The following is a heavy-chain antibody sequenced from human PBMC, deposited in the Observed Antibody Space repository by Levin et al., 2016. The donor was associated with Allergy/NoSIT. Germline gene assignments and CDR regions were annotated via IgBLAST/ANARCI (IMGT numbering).Heavy chain of an antibody. V-gene: IGHV3-23*01. CDR2: ISGSGGST. J-gene: IGHJ4*02. D-gene: IGHD3-22*01. CDR3: SGYSGPSDY. Sequence: VRQMPGKGLEWVSAISGSGGSTYYADSVKGRFTISRDNSKNTLYLQMNSLRAEDTAVYYCSGYSGPSDYWGQGTLVTVSS.